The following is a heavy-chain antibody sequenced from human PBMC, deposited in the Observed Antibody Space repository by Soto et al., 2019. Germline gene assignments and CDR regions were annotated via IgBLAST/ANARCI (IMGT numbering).Heavy chain of an antibody. J-gene: IGHJ4*02. CDR1: GFTFGTYG. Sequence: EVQLLESGGGLIQPGGSLRLSCAASGFTFGTYGMGWVRQAPGKGLEWVSTITNGNTYYAASVKGRFTISRDNSKNTLYLQMNSLRAEDTAVYYCARGVRGLRYCSGGSCYSGSDYWGQGTLVTVSS. CDR3: ARGVRGLRYCSGGSCYSGSDY. V-gene: IGHV3-23*01. CDR2: ITNGNT. D-gene: IGHD2-15*01.